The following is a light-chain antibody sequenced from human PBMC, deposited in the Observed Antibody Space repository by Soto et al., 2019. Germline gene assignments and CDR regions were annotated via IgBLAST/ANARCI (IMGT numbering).Light chain of an antibody. Sequence: ELVITQSPATLSVSPGEGAALSCRASQGIGYTLAWYQHKPGQTPRLLIYDTSTRATGVPARFSGSRSGTEFTLTIHSLQSEDFAVYYCQRYNNWPLTFGGGTKVDIK. J-gene: IGKJ4*01. CDR3: QRYNNWPLT. V-gene: IGKV3-15*01. CDR2: DTS. CDR1: QGIGYT.